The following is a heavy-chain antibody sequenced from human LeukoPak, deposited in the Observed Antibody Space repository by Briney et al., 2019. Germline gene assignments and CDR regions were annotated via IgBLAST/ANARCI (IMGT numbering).Heavy chain of an antibody. D-gene: IGHD1-1*01. Sequence: KPSETLSLTCTVSGGSISSFFWSWIRQSPGKGLEWIGSIHYSGDTKYNPSLKSRASLSVDTSKQQFSLRLSSVTAADTAVYYCARDLELERNRWNYFESWGQGTLVTVSS. CDR1: GGSISSFF. V-gene: IGHV4-59*01. CDR2: IHYSGDT. CDR3: ARDLELERNRWNYFES. J-gene: IGHJ4*02.